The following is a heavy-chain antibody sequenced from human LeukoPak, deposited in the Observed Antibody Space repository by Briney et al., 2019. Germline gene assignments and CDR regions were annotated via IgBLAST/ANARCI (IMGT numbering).Heavy chain of an antibody. J-gene: IGHJ4*02. CDR3: AREGYSTGWYFFDN. D-gene: IGHD6-13*01. CDR1: GFSLNSYW. CDR2: ISVDGRST. V-gene: IGHV3-74*03. Sequence: GGSLRLSCEAYGFSLNSYWMHWVGHAPGEGPVWVSRISVDGRSTAYADSVKGRFTISRDNAKNTLYLGMNSLRADDTAVYYCAREGYSTGWYFFDNWGRGTRVTVSS.